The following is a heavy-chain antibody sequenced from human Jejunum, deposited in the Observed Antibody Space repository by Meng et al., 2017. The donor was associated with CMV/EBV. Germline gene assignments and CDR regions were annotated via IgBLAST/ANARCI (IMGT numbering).Heavy chain of an antibody. V-gene: IGHV3-11*01. Sequence: FTCRDYYMRWIRKAPGKGLEWVSYMSSSGSTIYYADDVKGRFTISRDNAKNSLYLQMNSLRAEDTAVYYCARTHYYDSSGPLDYWGQGTLVTVSS. J-gene: IGHJ4*02. CDR3: ARTHYYDSSGPLDY. D-gene: IGHD3-22*01. CDR1: FTCRDYY. CDR2: MSSSGSTI.